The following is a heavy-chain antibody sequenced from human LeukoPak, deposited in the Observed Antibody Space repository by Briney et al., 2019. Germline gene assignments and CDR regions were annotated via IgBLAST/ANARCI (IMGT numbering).Heavy chain of an antibody. Sequence: GGSLRLSCAASGFTFSSYAMSWVRQAPGKGLEWVSAISGSGGSTYYADSVKGRFTISRDNSKNTLYLQMNSLRAEDTAVYYCAKSPYYYDSSGYYSLFDYWGQGTLVTVSS. V-gene: IGHV3-23*01. J-gene: IGHJ4*02. CDR3: AKSPYYYDSSGYYSLFDY. D-gene: IGHD3-22*01. CDR1: GFTFSSYA. CDR2: ISGSGGST.